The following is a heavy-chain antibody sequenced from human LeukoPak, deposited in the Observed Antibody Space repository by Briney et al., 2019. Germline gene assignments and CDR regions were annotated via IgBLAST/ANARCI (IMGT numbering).Heavy chain of an antibody. D-gene: IGHD5-18*01. CDR1: GGSISSGGYS. V-gene: IGHV4-61*08. CDR3: AREGYSYGYWYFDL. J-gene: IGHJ2*01. CDR2: IYYSGST. Sequence: SETLSLTCAVSGGSISSGGYSWSWIRQPPGKGLEWIGYIYYSGSTYYNPSLKSRVTISVDTSKNQFSLKLSSVTAADTAVYYCAREGYSYGYWYFDLWGRGTLVTVSS.